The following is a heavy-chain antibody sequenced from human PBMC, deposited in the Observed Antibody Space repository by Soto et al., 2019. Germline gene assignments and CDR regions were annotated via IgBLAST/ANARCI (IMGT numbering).Heavy chain of an antibody. V-gene: IGHV3-11*06. CDR2: ISPKSTYR. J-gene: IGHJ4*02. D-gene: IGHD2-21*01. CDR3: ARGGGGGLFEH. Sequence: GGSLRLSCATSGFPFSDYYMSWIRKAPGKGLEWLSHISPKSTYRNYADSVKDRFTISRDNTKSSLFLQMNSLGVDDTAVYYCARGGGGGLFEHWGQGVLVTVSS. CDR1: GFPFSDYY.